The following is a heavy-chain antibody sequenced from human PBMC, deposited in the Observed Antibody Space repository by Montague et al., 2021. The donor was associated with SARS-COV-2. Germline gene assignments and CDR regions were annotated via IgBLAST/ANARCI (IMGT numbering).Heavy chain of an antibody. V-gene: IGHV3-48*04. CDR3: ARDSPRGYAMDV. D-gene: IGHD3-16*01. J-gene: IGHJ6*02. Sequence: SLRLSCAASGFNFSDKSINWVRQAPGKGLEWVAHISFRSERIFYGDSVKGRFTISRDDAKNSLYLQMNSLRAEDTALYYCARDSPRGYAMDVWGQGTMVTVSS. CDR2: ISFRSERI. CDR1: GFNFSDKS.